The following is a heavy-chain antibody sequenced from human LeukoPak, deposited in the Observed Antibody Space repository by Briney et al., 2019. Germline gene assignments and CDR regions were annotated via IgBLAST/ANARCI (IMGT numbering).Heavy chain of an antibody. D-gene: IGHD7-27*01. J-gene: IGHJ6*02. V-gene: IGHV3-23*01. CDR3: AKFRPGDPHYYYYGMDV. CDR1: GFTFSSYA. Sequence: GGSLRLSCAASGFTFSSYAMSWVRQAPGKGLEWVSAISGSGGSTYYADSVKGRFTISRDNSKNTLYLQMNSLRAEDTAVYYCAKFRPGDPHYYYYGMDVWGQGTTVTVSS. CDR2: ISGSGGST.